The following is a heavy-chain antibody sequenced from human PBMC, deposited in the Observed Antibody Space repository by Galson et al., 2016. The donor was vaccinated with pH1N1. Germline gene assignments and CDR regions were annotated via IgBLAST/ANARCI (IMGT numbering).Heavy chain of an antibody. CDR2: MSGSGDNT. V-gene: IGHV3-23*01. Sequence: SLRLSCAASGFTFTSHAMTWVRQAPGKGLEWVSTMSGSGDNTYYADSVKGRFIISKDNSKNPLYLQMYSLRGEDTAVYYCEKPNCASSRCYYHFHVWGQGTTVTVSS. CDR1: GFTFTSHA. CDR3: EKPNCASSRCYYHFHV. D-gene: IGHD2-15*01. J-gene: IGHJ3*01.